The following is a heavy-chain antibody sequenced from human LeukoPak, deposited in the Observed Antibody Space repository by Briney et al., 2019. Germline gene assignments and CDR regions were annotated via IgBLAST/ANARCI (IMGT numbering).Heavy chain of an antibody. V-gene: IGHV3-15*01. J-gene: IGHJ4*02. D-gene: IGHD1-26*01. CDR1: GFTFSNAW. CDR2: IKSKSDDGTA. Sequence: GGSLRLSCAASGFTFSNAWMSWVRQAPGKGLEWVGRIKSKSDDGTAVYAAPVKGRFIISRDDSKDTLFLQMNSLKTEDTALYYCTTGLGLSDFWGLGTLVTVSS. CDR3: TTGLGLSDF.